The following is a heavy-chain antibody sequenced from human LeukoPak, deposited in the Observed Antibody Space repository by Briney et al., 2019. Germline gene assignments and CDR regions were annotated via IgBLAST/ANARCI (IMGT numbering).Heavy chain of an antibody. J-gene: IGHJ5*02. D-gene: IGHD2-2*01. CDR2: ITGNGGNT. CDR1: GFTFSSDA. CDR3: AKFRVIPAVTNWFDP. Sequence: GGSLRPSCAASGFTFSSDAMSWVRQAPGKGLEWVSIITGNGGNTYYADSVRGRFTISRDNSKNTLYLQMNSLTGEDTAVYYCAKFRVIPAVTNWFDPWGQGTLVTVSS. V-gene: IGHV3-23*01.